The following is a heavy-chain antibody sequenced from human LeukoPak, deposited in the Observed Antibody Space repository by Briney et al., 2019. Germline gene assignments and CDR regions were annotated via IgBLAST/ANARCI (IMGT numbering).Heavy chain of an antibody. Sequence: SETLSLTCTVPGDYLTSNYYWAWIRQPPGKGLEWIGSIHYTAGSNLSPSLKSRITISVDTSNSQFSLKLTSLTDADTAIYYCGRLGVGSTREDSSGQGTLVTVSS. CDR1: GDYLTSNYY. CDR2: IHYTAGS. CDR3: GRLGVGSTREDS. J-gene: IGHJ4*02. D-gene: IGHD1-26*01. V-gene: IGHV4-39*01.